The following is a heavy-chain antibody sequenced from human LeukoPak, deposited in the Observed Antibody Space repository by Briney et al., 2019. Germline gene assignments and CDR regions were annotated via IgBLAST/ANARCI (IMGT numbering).Heavy chain of an antibody. CDR3: ARGQSSSGALYYYYYGMDV. D-gene: IGHD3-22*01. CDR1: GGSISRYY. V-gene: IGHV4-4*07. CDR2: IYTSGST. Sequence: SETLSLTCTVSGGSISRYYWSWIRQPAGKGLEWIGRIYTSGSTNYNPSLKSRVTMSVDTSKNQFSLKLSSVTAADTAVYYCARGQSSSGALYYYYYGMDVWGQGTTVTVSS. J-gene: IGHJ6*02.